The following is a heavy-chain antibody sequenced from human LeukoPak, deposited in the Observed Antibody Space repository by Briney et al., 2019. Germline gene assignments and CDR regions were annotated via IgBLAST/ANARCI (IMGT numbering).Heavy chain of an antibody. CDR2: ISYDGSNK. V-gene: IGHV3-30*03. J-gene: IGHJ6*03. Sequence: GGSLRLSCAVSGFTFNSHGMHWVRQAPGKGLEWVAVISYDGSNKYYADSVKGRFTISRDNSKNTLYLQMNSLRPEDTAVYYCARLSGIAAFYYYYMDVWGKGTTVTVSS. CDR3: ARLSGIAAFYYYYMDV. D-gene: IGHD6-13*01. CDR1: GFTFNSHG.